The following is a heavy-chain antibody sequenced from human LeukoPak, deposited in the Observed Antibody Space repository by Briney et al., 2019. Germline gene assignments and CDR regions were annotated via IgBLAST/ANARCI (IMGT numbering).Heavy chain of an antibody. D-gene: IGHD2-15*01. CDR1: GGSFSGYY. Sequence: SETLSLTCAVYGGSFSGYYWSWIRQPPGKGLEWIGEINHSGSTNYNPSLKSRVIISVDTSKNQFPLKLSSVTAADTAVYYCARGGCSGGSCYSVWGQGTLVTVSS. CDR2: INHSGST. V-gene: IGHV4-34*01. J-gene: IGHJ4*02. CDR3: ARGGCSGGSCYSV.